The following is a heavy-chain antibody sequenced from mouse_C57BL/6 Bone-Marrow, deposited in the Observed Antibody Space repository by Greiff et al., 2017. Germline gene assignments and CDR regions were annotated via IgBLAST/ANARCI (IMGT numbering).Heavy chain of an antibody. J-gene: IGHJ3*01. Sequence: EVHVVESGGGLVQPGGSMQLSCVASGFTFSNYWLNWVRPSPEKGLEWVAQLSLKSDNYATHYAESVKGRFTISRDASKSSVYLQMNNLRAEDTGIYYCTEAWGFPLAYWGQGTLVTVYA. D-gene: IGHD6-1*01. V-gene: IGHV6-3*01. CDR1: GFTFSNYW. CDR3: TEAWGFPLAY. CDR2: LSLKSDNYAT.